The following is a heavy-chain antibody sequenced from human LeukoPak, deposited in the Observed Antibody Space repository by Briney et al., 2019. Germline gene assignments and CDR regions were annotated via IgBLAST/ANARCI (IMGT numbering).Heavy chain of an antibody. V-gene: IGHV1-8*01. CDR3: ARTYYDILTGAYDAFDI. CDR1: GYTFTSYD. D-gene: IGHD3-9*01. CDR2: MNPNSGNT. Sequence: ASVKVSCKASGYTFTSYDINWVRQATGQGLEWMGWMNPNSGNTFYAQKFQGRVTMTRNTSISTAYMELSSLRSEDTAVYYCARTYYDILTGAYDAFDIWGQGTMVTVSS. J-gene: IGHJ3*02.